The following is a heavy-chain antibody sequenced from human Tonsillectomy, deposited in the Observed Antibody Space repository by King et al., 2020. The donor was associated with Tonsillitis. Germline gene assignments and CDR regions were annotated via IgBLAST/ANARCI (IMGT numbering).Heavy chain of an antibody. CDR3: ARAEGAVAGTYPY. D-gene: IGHD6-19*01. V-gene: IGHV4-34*01. CDR2: INHSGIT. J-gene: IGHJ4*02. Sequence: VQLQQWGAGLLKPSETLSLTCAVYGVSFSGYYWSWIRPPPGKGLEWIGEINHSGITNYNPSLKSRVTISVDMSKNQFSLKLNSVTAADTAVYFCARAEGAVAGTYPYWGQGTLVTVSS. CDR1: GVSFSGYY.